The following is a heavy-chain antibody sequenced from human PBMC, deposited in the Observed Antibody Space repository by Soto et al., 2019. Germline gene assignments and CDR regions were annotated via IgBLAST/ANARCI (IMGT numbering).Heavy chain of an antibody. CDR3: ATRIMLCVLLIPPFDP. Sequence: PSRTASLAPAVCGGTVNGHYRNWIREPPEKGLEWIGEINHTGGTHYNPSLKSRVTMSVDTSKNQFSLRLSSVTAADTAIYYCATRIMLCVLLIPPFDPWGKGTQVTVSA. J-gene: IGHJ5*02. CDR1: GGTVNGHY. CDR2: INHTGGT. V-gene: IGHV4-34*08. D-gene: IGHD2-21*01.